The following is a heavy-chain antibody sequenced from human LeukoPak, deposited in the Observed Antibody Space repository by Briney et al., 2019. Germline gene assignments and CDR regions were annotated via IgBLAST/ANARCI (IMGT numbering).Heavy chain of an antibody. J-gene: IGHJ4*02. Sequence: ASVTVSCKASGGTFSSYAMSWVRQAPGQGLEWMGWISAYNGNTNYAQKLQGRVTMTTDTSTSTAYMELRSLRSDDTAVYYCARGGSSWALPLKYYFDYWGQGTLVTVSS. CDR2: ISAYNGNT. V-gene: IGHV1-18*01. D-gene: IGHD6-13*01. CDR1: GGTFSSYA. CDR3: ARGGSSWALPLKYYFDY.